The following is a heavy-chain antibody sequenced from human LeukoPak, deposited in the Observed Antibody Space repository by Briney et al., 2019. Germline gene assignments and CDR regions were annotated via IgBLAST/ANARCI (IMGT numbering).Heavy chain of an antibody. CDR2: INPNSGGT. V-gene: IGHV1-2*02. D-gene: IGHD6-19*01. Sequence: ASVKVSCKASGYTFTGYYMHWVRQAPGQVLEWMGWINPNSGGTNYGQKFQGRVTMTRDTSISTAYMELSRLRSDDTAVYYCASRYSSGWYELDYWGQGTLVTVSS. CDR1: GYTFTGYY. CDR3: ASRYSSGWYELDY. J-gene: IGHJ4*02.